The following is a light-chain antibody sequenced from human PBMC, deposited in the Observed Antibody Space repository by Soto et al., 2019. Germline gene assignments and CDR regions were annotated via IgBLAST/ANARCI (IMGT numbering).Light chain of an antibody. CDR2: DSS. V-gene: IGKV3-20*01. Sequence: EIVLTQSPGTLSLSPGERATLSCRASQTINNYVAWYQQKPGQAPRVLIYDSSIRATGVPDRFSGSGSGTAFTLTISRREPEDFAVYYCQQYVDSPETFGGGTKVEIK. CDR3: QQYVDSPET. J-gene: IGKJ4*01. CDR1: QTINNY.